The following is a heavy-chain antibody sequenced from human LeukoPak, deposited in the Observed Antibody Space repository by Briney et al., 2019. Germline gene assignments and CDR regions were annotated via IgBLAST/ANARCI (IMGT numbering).Heavy chain of an antibody. CDR1: GGSISGSC. Sequence: SETLSLTCTVSGGSISGSCWSWIRQPPGKGLEWIGYIFYTGDSNHNPSFKSRVSISLDTSKDQISLKLSSVTAADTAVYYCARHRFASPLDSWGQGTLVTVSS. D-gene: IGHD2-21*01. CDR3: ARHRFASPLDS. CDR2: IFYTGDS. V-gene: IGHV4-59*08. J-gene: IGHJ4*02.